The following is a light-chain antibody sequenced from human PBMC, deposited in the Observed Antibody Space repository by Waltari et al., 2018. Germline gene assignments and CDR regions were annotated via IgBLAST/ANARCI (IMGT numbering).Light chain of an antibody. J-gene: IGLJ3*02. CDR3: CSYAGSGSWV. Sequence: QSALTQPASVSGSPGQSISITCNGTTRAVGHNNLVSWYQHHPGKAPKLIVFEASKRPSGVSNRFSGSKAANTASLIISGLQADDEADYYCCSYAGSGSWVFGGGTKVTVI. V-gene: IGLV2-23*01. CDR1: TRAVGHNNL. CDR2: EAS.